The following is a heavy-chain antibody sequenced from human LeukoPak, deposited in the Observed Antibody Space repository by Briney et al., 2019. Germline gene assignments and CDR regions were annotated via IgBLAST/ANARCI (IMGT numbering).Heavy chain of an antibody. CDR3: ARHIYADY. CDR2: VYYTGST. D-gene: IGHD2-2*02. CDR1: VGSINTYY. Sequence: SETLSLTCTVSVGSINTYYWSRIRQPPGKRLEWIGYVYYTGSTNYNPSLKSRVTISLDTSKNQFSLKLRSVTAADTAVYYCARHIYADYWGQGTLVTVSS. J-gene: IGHJ4*02. V-gene: IGHV4-59*08.